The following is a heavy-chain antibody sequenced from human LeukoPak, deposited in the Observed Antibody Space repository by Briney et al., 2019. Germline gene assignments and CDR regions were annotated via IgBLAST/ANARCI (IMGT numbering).Heavy chain of an antibody. CDR1: GSIFTSYW. J-gene: IGHJ3*02. CDR3: ARSSVAGAYGPFDI. V-gene: IGHV5-10-1*01. D-gene: IGHD6-19*01. Sequence: GGSLQISCQGSGSIFTSYWISWVRQLPGKGLEWMGRIDPSDSYTNYSPSFQGHVTISADKSISTAYLQWSSLKASDTAMYYCARSSVAGAYGPFDIWGQGTMVTVSS. CDR2: IDPSDSYT.